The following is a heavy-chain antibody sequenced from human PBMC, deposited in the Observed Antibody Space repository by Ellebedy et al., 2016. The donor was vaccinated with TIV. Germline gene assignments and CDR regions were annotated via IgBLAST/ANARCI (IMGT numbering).Heavy chain of an antibody. D-gene: IGHD1-26*01. CDR2: INGPGSVT. V-gene: IGHV3-74*01. CDR3: ARDSGSYPFDY. Sequence: GGSLRLXXAASGFSFSSHWIHWVRQAPGKGLVWVARINGPGSVTGYADYVKGRFTISRDNTKNTLYLQLNSLRAEDTAVYYCARDSGSYPFDYWGQGTLVTVSS. J-gene: IGHJ4*02. CDR1: GFSFSSHW.